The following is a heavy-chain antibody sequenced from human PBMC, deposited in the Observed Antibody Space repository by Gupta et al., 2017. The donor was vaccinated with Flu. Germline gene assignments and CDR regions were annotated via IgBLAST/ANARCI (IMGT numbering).Heavy chain of an antibody. CDR3: ARAGGYCGSTSCFDF. CDR1: GGSVIDYA. Sequence: QVQLVQSGAEMVKPGSSVKVSCKASGGSVIDYALIWVRQAPGQGLEWMGGIIPVFGTANYAHKFQDRVTITADESMNTAYLELTRLTSEDTALYYCARAGGYCGSTSCFDFWGQGTLVAVSP. J-gene: IGHJ4*02. V-gene: IGHV1-69*01. D-gene: IGHD2-21*01. CDR2: IIPVFGTA.